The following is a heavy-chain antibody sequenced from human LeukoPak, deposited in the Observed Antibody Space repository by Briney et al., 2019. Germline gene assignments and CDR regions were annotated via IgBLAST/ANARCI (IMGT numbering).Heavy chain of an antibody. CDR1: GYTLTSYG. Sequence: AASVKVSCKASGYTLTSYGISWVRQAPGQGLEWMGWISTYNGDTNYAQKLQGRVTMTTDTSTNTAYMELRSLRSDDTAVYYCAREGLGELTLDYWGQGTLVTVSS. V-gene: IGHV1-18*01. CDR2: ISTYNGDT. CDR3: AREGLGELTLDY. J-gene: IGHJ4*02. D-gene: IGHD3-16*01.